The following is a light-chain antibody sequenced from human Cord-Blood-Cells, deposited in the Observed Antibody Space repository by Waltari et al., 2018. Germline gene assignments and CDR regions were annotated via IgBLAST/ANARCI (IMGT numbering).Light chain of an antibody. CDR2: EIS. CDR1: SSDVVCSTL. V-gene: IGLV2-23*02. Sequence: SALPQPASVSGSPRPPLTIACSGTSSDVVCSTLACCYQQHPAKAPKLMIYEISKRPSGVSNRFSGSKSGNTASLTISGLQAEDEADYYCCSYAGSSTPYVFGTGTKVTVL. CDR3: CSYAGSSTPYV. J-gene: IGLJ1*01.